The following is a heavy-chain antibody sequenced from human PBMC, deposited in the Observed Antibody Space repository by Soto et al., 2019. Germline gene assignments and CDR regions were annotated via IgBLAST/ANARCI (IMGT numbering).Heavy chain of an antibody. J-gene: IGHJ6*02. CDR3: ARRSMTPGTSPYYHYGMDV. V-gene: IGHV1-18*01. Sequence: ASVKVSCKASGYTFTGYGISWVRQAPGQGLEWMGWISAYNGNTNYAQELQGRVTMTTDTSTSTAYMELRSLRSDDTAVYYCARRSMTPGTSPYYHYGMDVWGQGTTVTVSS. D-gene: IGHD4-17*01. CDR2: ISAYNGNT. CDR1: GYTFTGYG.